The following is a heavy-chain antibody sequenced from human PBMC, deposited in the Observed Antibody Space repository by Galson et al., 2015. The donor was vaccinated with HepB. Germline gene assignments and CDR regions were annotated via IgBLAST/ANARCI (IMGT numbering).Heavy chain of an antibody. CDR2: IVPIFDTT. V-gene: IGHV1-69*13. D-gene: IGHD1-1*01. Sequence: SVKVSCKASGGTFSSYAISWVRQAPGQGLAWMGGIVPIFDTTHYALKFQGRVTLTADESTTTAYMELTSLRSEDTAIYYCARTQLHVDYVYYHMDVWGQGTTVTVSS. CDR3: ARTQLHVDYVYYHMDV. J-gene: IGHJ6*03. CDR1: GGTFSSYA.